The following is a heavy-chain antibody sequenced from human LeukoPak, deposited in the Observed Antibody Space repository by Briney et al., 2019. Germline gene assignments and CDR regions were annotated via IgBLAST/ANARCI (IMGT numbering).Heavy chain of an antibody. CDR1: GYTFTSYG. CDR3: ARAPYRRIFGVATEGLHYYYYGMDV. D-gene: IGHD3-3*01. J-gene: IGHJ6*02. V-gene: IGHV1-18*01. Sequence: ASVKVSCKASGYTFTSYGISWVRQAPGQGLEWMGWISAYNGNTNYAQKLQGRVTMTTDTSTSTAYMELRSLRSDDTAVYYCARAPYRRIFGVATEGLHYYYYGMDVWGQGTTVTVSS. CDR2: ISAYNGNT.